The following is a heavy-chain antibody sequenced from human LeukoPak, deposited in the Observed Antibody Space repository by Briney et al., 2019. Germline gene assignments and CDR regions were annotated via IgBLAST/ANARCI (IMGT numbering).Heavy chain of an antibody. V-gene: IGHV4-61*02. Sequence: SETLSLTCIVSRGSISSSNYYWSWIRQPAGKGLEWIGRIYTSGSTNYNPSLKSRVTISVDTSKNQFSLKLSSVTAADTAVYYCAREDYYYDSSGYFRWGQGTLVTVSS. CDR1: RGSISSSNYY. CDR3: AREDYYYDSSGYFR. D-gene: IGHD3-22*01. J-gene: IGHJ4*02. CDR2: IYTSGST.